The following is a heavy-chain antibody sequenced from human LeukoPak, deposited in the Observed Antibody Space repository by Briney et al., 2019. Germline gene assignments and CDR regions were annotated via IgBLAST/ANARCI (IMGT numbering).Heavy chain of an antibody. CDR1: GFTFSSYA. V-gene: IGHV3-30*01. D-gene: IGHD5-24*01. Sequence: PGRSLRLSCAASGFTFSSYAMRWVRQAPGKGLEWVAVISYDGSNKYYADSVKGRFTISRDNSKNTLYLQMNSLRAEDTAVYYCARDGVLEDGYNYGRVLYYYYMDVWGKGTTVTVSS. J-gene: IGHJ6*03. CDR3: ARDGVLEDGYNYGRVLYYYYMDV. CDR2: ISYDGSNK.